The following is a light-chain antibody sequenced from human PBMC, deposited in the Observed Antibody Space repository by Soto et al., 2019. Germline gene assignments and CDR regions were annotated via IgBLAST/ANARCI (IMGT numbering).Light chain of an antibody. CDR2: AAS. V-gene: IGKV1-27*01. CDR1: QAISTY. CDR3: REFNAVPT. J-gene: IGKJ4*01. Sequence: DIQMTQSPSSLSASVGDRVTNTCRASQAISTYLAWYQQKPRKVPTLLVHAASTLQSGVPSRFSGSGSGTDFTLTISSLQPEDAATYYCREFNAVPTFGGGTKVEI.